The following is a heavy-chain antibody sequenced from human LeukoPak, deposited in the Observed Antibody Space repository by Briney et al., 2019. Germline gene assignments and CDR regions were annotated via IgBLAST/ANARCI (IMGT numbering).Heavy chain of an antibody. Sequence: PGGSLRLSCAASGFTFSISVMHWVRQAPGKGLEWVAGISSKGDSEHYADSVKGRFTISRDNSKNMLFLLKNSLRPEDTAMYYCVRAGSSSGHCDNFDMWGQGTVITVSS. V-gene: IGHV3-30*03. D-gene: IGHD3-22*01. CDR3: VRAGSSSGHCDNFDM. CDR2: ISSKGDSE. J-gene: IGHJ3*02. CDR1: GFTFSISV.